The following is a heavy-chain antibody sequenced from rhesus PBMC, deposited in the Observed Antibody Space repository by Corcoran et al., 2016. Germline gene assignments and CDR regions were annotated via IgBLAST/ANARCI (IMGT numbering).Heavy chain of an antibody. CDR1: GYTFTDYY. V-gene: IGHV1S2*01. CDR2: INPYNDNT. J-gene: IGHJ4*01. D-gene: IGHD2-15*01. CDR3: ARGGRVVVLTAYFDY. Sequence: QVQLVQSGAEVKKPGSSVKVSCKASGYTFTDYYMHCVRQAPQHGFEWMGWINPYNDNTKYAQKFQGRVTMTRDTSTSTAYMELSSLRSEDTAVYYCARGGRVVVLTAYFDYWGQGVLVTVSS.